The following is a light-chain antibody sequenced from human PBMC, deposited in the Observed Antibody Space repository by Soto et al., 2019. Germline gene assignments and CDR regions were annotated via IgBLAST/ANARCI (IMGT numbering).Light chain of an antibody. CDR3: QQYNNWPPLT. Sequence: EIVMTQSPATLSVSPGERATLSCRASQSVSSNLAWYQQKPGQAPRLLIYGASTRATGIPARFSGSGPGTEFTLTISSLQSEDFAVYSCQQYNNWPPLTFGGGTKVDIK. J-gene: IGKJ4*01. V-gene: IGKV3-15*01. CDR2: GAS. CDR1: QSVSSN.